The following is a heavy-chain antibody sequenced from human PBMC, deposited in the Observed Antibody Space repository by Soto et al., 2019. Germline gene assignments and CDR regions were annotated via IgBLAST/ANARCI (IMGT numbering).Heavy chain of an antibody. CDR2: ISYDGGNK. V-gene: IGHV3-30-3*01. Sequence: QVQLVESGGGVVQPGGSLSLSCAASGFPFRGYPMHWARQAPGKGLEWVAVISYDGGNKYYADSVKGRFTISRDNSKNTLYLQMNSLRVEDTAVYYCARENYGQHYFDYWGQGTLVTVSS. CDR1: GFPFRGYP. J-gene: IGHJ4*02. D-gene: IGHD3-10*01. CDR3: ARENYGQHYFDY.